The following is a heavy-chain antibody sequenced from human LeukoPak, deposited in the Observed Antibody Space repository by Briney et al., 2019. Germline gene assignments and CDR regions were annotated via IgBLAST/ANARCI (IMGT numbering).Heavy chain of an antibody. Sequence: SVEVSCKASGGTFSSYAISWVRQAPGQGLEWMGGIIPILGTANYAQKFQGRVTITTDESTSTAYMELSSLRSEDTAVYYCARIGHYDSSGYYSQGLDPWGQGTLVTVSS. V-gene: IGHV1-69*05. D-gene: IGHD3-22*01. CDR3: ARIGHYDSSGYYSQGLDP. CDR2: IIPILGTA. J-gene: IGHJ5*02. CDR1: GGTFSSYA.